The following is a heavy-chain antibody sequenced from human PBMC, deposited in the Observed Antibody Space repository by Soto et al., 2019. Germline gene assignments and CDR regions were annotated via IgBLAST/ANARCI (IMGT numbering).Heavy chain of an antibody. CDR2: IFYSEST. CDR1: GDSITSGDYY. V-gene: IGHV4-31*03. D-gene: IGHD6-13*01. Sequence: SETLSLTCTVSGDSITSGDYYWSWIRQHPGRGLEWIGYIFYSESTYHNPSLQSRVTILIDTSKNEFSLRLRSVTAADTAVYFCARGQQLVPYYYGMDVWGQGTTVTVS. CDR3: ARGQQLVPYYYGMDV. J-gene: IGHJ6*02.